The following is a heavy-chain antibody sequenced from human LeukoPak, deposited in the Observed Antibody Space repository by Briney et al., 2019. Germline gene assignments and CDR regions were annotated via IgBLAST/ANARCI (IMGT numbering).Heavy chain of an antibody. V-gene: IGHV3-23*01. D-gene: IGHD2-2*01. CDR2: ISGSGGST. Sequence: GGSLRLSCAASGFNFSANAKSWVRQAPGKGPEWVSGISGSGGSTYYVDSVKGRFIISRENSKNTQYLQINSLRAEDTAVYYCAKVWGSITSPIFDSWGQGTLVTVSS. CDR3: AKVWGSITSPIFDS. J-gene: IGHJ4*02. CDR1: GFNFSANA.